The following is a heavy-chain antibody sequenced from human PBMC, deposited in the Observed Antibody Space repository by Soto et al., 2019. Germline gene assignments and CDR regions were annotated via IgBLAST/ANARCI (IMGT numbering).Heavy chain of an antibody. V-gene: IGHV1-18*01. CDR1: GYTFSSYG. CDR2: ISPYNGNT. Sequence: QVQLVQSGAEVKKPGASVKVSCKASGYTFSSYGISWVRQAPGQGLEWMGWISPYNGNTNYAQKRXVXXTMTTDKATRTAYMELRSLRSDDTAVYYCARDPDYWGQGTLVTVSS. CDR3: ARDPDY. J-gene: IGHJ4*02.